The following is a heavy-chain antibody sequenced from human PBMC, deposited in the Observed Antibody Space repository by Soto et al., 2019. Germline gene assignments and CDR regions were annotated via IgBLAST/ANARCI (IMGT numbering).Heavy chain of an antibody. J-gene: IGHJ4*02. CDR3: ASVPDY. V-gene: IGHV4-30-2*01. Sequence: QLQLQESGSGLVKPSQTLSLTCAVSGGSISSGGYSWSWIRQPPGKGQEWIGYMYHSGSTYYNPSLKSRVTTSIDRSKTQFSLKLSTVAAADTAVYYSASVPDYWGQGILVTVSS. D-gene: IGHD2-2*01. CDR1: GGSISSGGYS. CDR2: MYHSGST.